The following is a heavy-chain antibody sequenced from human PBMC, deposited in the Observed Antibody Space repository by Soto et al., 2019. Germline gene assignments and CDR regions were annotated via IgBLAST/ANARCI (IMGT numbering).Heavy chain of an antibody. V-gene: IGHV3-30*03. J-gene: IGHJ4*02. CDR3: ARAMVRGVIAANRPFDY. Sequence: GGSLRLSCAASGFTFSSYGMHWVRQAPGKGLEWVAVISYDGSNKYYADSVKGRFTISRDNSKNTLYLQMNSLRAEDTAVYYCARAMVRGVIAANRPFDYWGQGTLVTVSS. CDR1: GFTFSSYG. CDR2: ISYDGSNK. D-gene: IGHD3-10*01.